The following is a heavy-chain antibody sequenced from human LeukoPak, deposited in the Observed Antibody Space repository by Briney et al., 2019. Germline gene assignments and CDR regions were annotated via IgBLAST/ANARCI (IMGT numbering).Heavy chain of an antibody. J-gene: IGHJ6*03. V-gene: IGHV4-59*01. CDR2: FYYSGST. CDR1: SGSISSYY. D-gene: IGHD1-7*01. Sequence: SETLSLTCTVSSGSISSYYWSWIRQPSGKGLEWIGYFYYSGSTNYNPSLKSRVTISVDTSKNQFSLKLSSVTAADTAVYYCARGLLELRSGYYYYYMDVWGKGTTVTVSS. CDR3: ARGLLELRSGYYYYYMDV.